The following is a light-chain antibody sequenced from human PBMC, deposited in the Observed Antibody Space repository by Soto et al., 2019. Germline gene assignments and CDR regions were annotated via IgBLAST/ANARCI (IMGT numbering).Light chain of an antibody. V-gene: IGLV2-14*03. CDR2: DVS. J-gene: IGLJ1*01. CDR1: SSDVGGFDH. Sequence: QSALTQPASVSGSPGQSITISCTGASSDVGGFDHVSWYQQHPGKVPRLLIYDVSSRPSGVSDRFSGSKSGNTASLTISGRQAEDEADYYCNSFTTTNTYVFGTGTKLTVL. CDR3: NSFTTTNTYV.